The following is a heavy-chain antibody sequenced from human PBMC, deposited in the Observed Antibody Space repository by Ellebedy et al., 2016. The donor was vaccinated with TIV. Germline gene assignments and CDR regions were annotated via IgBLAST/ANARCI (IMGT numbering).Heavy chain of an antibody. CDR2: FDPSDSST. CDR3: ARTDETTDFDY. J-gene: IGHJ4*02. D-gene: IGHD2/OR15-2a*01. V-gene: IGHV5-10-1*01. Sequence: GESLKISCTGSGYRFSTYWITWVRQMPGKGLEWMGRFDPSDSSTDYSPSFHGHVTISAHKSISTAFLQWGSLKASDTAMYYCARTDETTDFDYWGPGTLVTVAS. CDR1: GYRFSTYW.